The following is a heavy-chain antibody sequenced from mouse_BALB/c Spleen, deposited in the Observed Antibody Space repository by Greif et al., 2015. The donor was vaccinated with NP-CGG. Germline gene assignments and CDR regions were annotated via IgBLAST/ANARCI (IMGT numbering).Heavy chain of an antibody. D-gene: IGHD2-1*01. CDR1: GYTFTSYW. CDR2: INPSTGYT. V-gene: IGHV1-7*01. J-gene: IGHJ3*01. Sequence: VHLVESGAELAKPGASVKMSCKASGYTFTSYWMHWVKQRPGQGLEWIGYINPSTGYTEYNQKFKDKATLTADKSSSTAYMQLSSLTSEDSAVYYCAKIGLYGNYVSWFAYWGQGTLVTVSA. CDR3: AKIGLYGNYVSWFAY.